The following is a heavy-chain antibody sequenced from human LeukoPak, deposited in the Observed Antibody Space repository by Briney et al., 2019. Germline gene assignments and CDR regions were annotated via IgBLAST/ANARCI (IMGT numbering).Heavy chain of an antibody. CDR2: VSPYSGIT. J-gene: IGHJ3*02. Sequence: ASVKVSCKASGYTFNNYGLTWVRQAPGQGLQWVGWVSPYSGITNYAQKVQDRVIMTTDTSTNTAYMELRSLTSDDTAIYFCARVGGYSPSSTGGNAFDIWGQGTMVTVSS. D-gene: IGHD6-6*01. CDR1: GYTFNNYG. V-gene: IGHV1-18*01. CDR3: ARVGGYSPSSTGGNAFDI.